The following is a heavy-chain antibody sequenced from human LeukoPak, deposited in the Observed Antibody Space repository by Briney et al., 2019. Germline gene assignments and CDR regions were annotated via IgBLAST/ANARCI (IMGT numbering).Heavy chain of an antibody. J-gene: IGHJ5*02. V-gene: IGHV3-66*01. Sequence: PGGSLRLSCAASGFTFSSYAMSWVRQAPGKGLDWVSNIYSGGSTYYADSVKGRFTISRDNSKNTLYLQMNSVRAEDTAVYYCARDYGSGSYRRFDPWGQGTLVTVSS. D-gene: IGHD3-10*01. CDR2: IYSGGST. CDR1: GFTFSSYA. CDR3: ARDYGSGSYRRFDP.